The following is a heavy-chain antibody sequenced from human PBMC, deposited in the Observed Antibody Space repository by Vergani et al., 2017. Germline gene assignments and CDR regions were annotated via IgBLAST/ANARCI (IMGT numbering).Heavy chain of an antibody. J-gene: IGHJ4*02. D-gene: IGHD3-10*01. CDR3: ARVWFGEKFDY. CDR2: IYHSGST. CDR1: GYSISSGYY. Sequence: QVQLQESGPGLVKPSETLSLTCAVSGYSISSGYYWGWIRQPPGKGLEWIGSIYHSGSTYYNPSLKSRVTISVDTSKNQFSLKLSSVTAADTAVYYCARVWFGEKFDYWGQGTLVTVSS. V-gene: IGHV4-38-2*01.